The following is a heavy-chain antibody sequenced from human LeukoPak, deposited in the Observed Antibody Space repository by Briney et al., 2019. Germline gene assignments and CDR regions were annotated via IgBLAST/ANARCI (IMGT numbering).Heavy chain of an antibody. CDR2: INHSGST. D-gene: IGHD6-6*01. V-gene: IGHV4-34*01. CDR3: ASIAARRYYYYYMDV. CDR1: GGSFSGYY. Sequence: SETLSLTCAVYGGSFSGYYWSWIRQPPGKGLEWIGEINHSGSTNYNPSLKSRVTISVDTSKNQFSLKLSSVTAADTAVYYCASIAARRYYYYYMDVWGKGTTVTVSS. J-gene: IGHJ6*03.